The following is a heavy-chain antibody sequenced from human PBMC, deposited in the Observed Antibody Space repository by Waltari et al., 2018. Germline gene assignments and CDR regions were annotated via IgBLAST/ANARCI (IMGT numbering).Heavy chain of an antibody. J-gene: IGHJ4*02. Sequence: QVQLQESGPGLVKPSETLSLTCTVSGGSISSYYWSWIRQPPGKGLEWIWYIYYSGSTNSHPSLKSRVTISVDTSKNQFSLKLSSVTAADTAVYYCARGVRGVLKYYFDYWGQGTLVTVSS. V-gene: IGHV4-59*01. CDR3: ARGVRGVLKYYFDY. CDR2: IYYSGST. CDR1: GGSISSYY. D-gene: IGHD3-10*01.